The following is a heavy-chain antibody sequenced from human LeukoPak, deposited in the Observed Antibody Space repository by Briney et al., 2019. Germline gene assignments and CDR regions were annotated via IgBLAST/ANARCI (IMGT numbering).Heavy chain of an antibody. Sequence: SETLSLTCTVSGGSITFYYWHWMRQPPGKGLEWIGHTFYSGNVKYNPSLESRVTISVDRSKNQISLNLNSVTAADTAVYYCAKDRHPRKVVVTAWGQGTLVTVSS. CDR1: GGSITFYY. CDR3: AKDRHPRKVVVTA. D-gene: IGHD3-22*01. CDR2: TFYSGNV. J-gene: IGHJ5*02. V-gene: IGHV4-59*01.